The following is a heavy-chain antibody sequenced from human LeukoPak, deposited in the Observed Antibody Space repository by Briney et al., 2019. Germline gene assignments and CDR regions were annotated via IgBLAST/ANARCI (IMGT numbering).Heavy chain of an antibody. CDR1: GFTFSSYA. CDR2: ISGSGGST. Sequence: GGSLRLSCAASGFTFSSYAMSWVRQAPGKGLEWVSAISGSGGSTYYADSVKGRFTISRDNSKNTLYLQMNGLRAEDTAVYYCAKGRDGYNDAFDIWGQGTMVTVSS. D-gene: IGHD5-24*01. V-gene: IGHV3-23*01. CDR3: AKGRDGYNDAFDI. J-gene: IGHJ3*02.